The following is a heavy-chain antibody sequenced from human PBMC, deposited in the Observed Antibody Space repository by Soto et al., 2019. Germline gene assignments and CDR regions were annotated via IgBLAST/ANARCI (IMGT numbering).Heavy chain of an antibody. CDR3: ARPSIAAAGMSYYYRMDV. CDR1: GYSFSSYW. J-gene: IGHJ6*02. CDR2: INLGDSDT. V-gene: IGHV5-51*01. Sequence: GDSLKISCKGSGYSFSSYWLGWVRQMPWKGLEWMVIINLGDSDTRYSPSFQGQVTISADKSSSTAYLQWSSLKASDTAMYYCARPSIAAAGMSYYYRMDVWGQPRTVNVCS. D-gene: IGHD6-13*01.